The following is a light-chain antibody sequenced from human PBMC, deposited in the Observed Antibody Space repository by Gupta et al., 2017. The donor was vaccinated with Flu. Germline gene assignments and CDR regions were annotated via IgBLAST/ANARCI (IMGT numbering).Light chain of an antibody. V-gene: IGKV1-39*01. CDR3: QQSYSIPHT. CDR2: AAS. CDR1: QSIDSY. Sequence: VTITCRASQSIDSYLNWYQQKTGKAPKLLIYAASSLQSGVSSRFSGSGSGTDGTDFTLTISSLQPDDFAIYYCQQSYSIPHTFGQGTKLEIK. J-gene: IGKJ2*01.